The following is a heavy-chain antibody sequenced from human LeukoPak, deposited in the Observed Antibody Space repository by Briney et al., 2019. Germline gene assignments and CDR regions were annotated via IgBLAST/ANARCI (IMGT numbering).Heavy chain of an antibody. J-gene: IGHJ4*02. Sequence: SETLSLTCTVSGDSMNEYYWSWVRQPPGQGLEWIGYVYYSGSTTYNPSLKSRVTISVDTSKNQFSLKLSSVTAADTAVYYCAREGSDTAMDSFDYWGQGTLVTVSS. CDR3: AREGSDTAMDSFDY. CDR1: GDSMNEYY. CDR2: VYYSGST. V-gene: IGHV4-59*01. D-gene: IGHD5-18*01.